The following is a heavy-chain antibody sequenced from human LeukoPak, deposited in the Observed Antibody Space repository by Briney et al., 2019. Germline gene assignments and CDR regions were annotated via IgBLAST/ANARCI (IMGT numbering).Heavy chain of an antibody. V-gene: IGHV3-30-3*01. CDR3: AKGGEVTDYYPFIGRHFDL. D-gene: IGHD1-26*01. CDR2: ISYDGHSK. J-gene: IGHJ2*01. CDR1: GFTFSDYA. Sequence: GGSLRLSCAASGFTFSDYAFHWVRQAPGKGLQWVAVISYDGHSKYYADSVKGRFTISRDNSKNTLYLQMNSLRPEDTAMYYCAKGGEVTDYYPFIGRHFDLWGRGTLVTVSS.